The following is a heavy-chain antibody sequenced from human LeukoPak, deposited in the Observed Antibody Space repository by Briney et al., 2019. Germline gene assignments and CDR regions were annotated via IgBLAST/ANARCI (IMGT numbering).Heavy chain of an antibody. V-gene: IGHV1-2*06. CDR1: GYTFTGYY. J-gene: IGHJ4*02. CDR3: ARTYYDFWSGYS. CDR2: INPNSGGT. Sequence: GASVKVSCKASGYTFTGYYLHWVRQAPGQGLERMGRINPNSGGTNYAQRFQGRVTMTRDTSISTAYMELSRLRSEDTAVYYCARTYYDFWSGYSWGQGTLVTVSS. D-gene: IGHD3-3*01.